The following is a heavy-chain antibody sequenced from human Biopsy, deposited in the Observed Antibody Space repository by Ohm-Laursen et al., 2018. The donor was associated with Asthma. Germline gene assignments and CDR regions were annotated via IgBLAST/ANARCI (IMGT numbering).Heavy chain of an antibody. CDR3: AEDLSKAVGGSNDYYYGMDV. D-gene: IGHD6-19*01. V-gene: IGHV3-23*01. Sequence: GSLRLSCAASGFTFSNYAMTWVRQAPGKGLEWVSAISGGGGGTKYADSVKGRFTISRDNSKNTPSLQMSSLRAEDTALYYCAEDLSKAVGGSNDYYYGMDVWGQGTTVTVAS. J-gene: IGHJ6*02. CDR2: ISGGGGGT. CDR1: GFTFSNYA.